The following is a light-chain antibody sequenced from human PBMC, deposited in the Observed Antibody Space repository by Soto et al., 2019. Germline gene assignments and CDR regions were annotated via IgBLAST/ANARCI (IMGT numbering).Light chain of an antibody. V-gene: IGLV2-14*01. Sequence: HCSLTQPASVSGTRGQSITISCTGTSSDVPGSNSVSWYQQHPDKAPQLIIYDVSKRPSGVSTRFSASKSGNTASLTISGLQAEDEADYYCSSYITSSTVIFGGGTKLTVL. J-gene: IGLJ2*01. CDR1: SSDVPGSNS. CDR2: DVS. CDR3: SSYITSSTVI.